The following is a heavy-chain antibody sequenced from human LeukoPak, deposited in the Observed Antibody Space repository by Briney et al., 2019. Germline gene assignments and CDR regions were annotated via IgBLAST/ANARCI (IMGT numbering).Heavy chain of an antibody. CDR1: GFTVSSNY. CDR2: IYNVGST. V-gene: IGHV3-66*01. Sequence: GGSLRLSCAASGFTVSSNYMSWVRQAPGKGLEWVSVIYNVGSTFYADSVKGRFTISRDSSKNALFLQMNNLRAEDTAVYYCVNSVMVWGVIRPYWGQGTLVTVSS. CDR3: VNSVMVWGVIRPY. D-gene: IGHD3-10*01. J-gene: IGHJ4*02.